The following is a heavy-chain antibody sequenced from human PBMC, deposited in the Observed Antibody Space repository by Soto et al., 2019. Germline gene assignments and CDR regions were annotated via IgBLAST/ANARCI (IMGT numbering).Heavy chain of an antibody. D-gene: IGHD6-6*01. J-gene: IGHJ2*01. CDR3: ARFIRQDASSQQYWYFDL. CDR2: ISNSTT. Sequence: VQLVESGGDSVQAGASLRLSCVASGFDFRAYRMNWVRQAPGKGLEWLSYISNSTTYYADSVKDRFTISRNNAKNLLHLHMDNLRHEDTAVYYCARFIRQDASSQQYWYFDLWGRGTLVIVSS. CDR1: GFDFRAYR. V-gene: IGHV3-48*02.